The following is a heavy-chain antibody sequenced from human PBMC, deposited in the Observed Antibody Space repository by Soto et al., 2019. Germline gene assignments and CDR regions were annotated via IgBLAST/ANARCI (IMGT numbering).Heavy chain of an antibody. D-gene: IGHD1-26*01. CDR3: ARGVTAGVDY. Sequence: QVQLVQSGAEVREPGASVKVCCKASGYSFTSLDINWVRQTTGQGLEWMGWMRPSSGRTGYAQKFQGRVTRTRDTSINTAHMELSSLTSDDTAFYYCARGVTAGVDYWGQGTMVTVSS. CDR1: GYSFTSLD. J-gene: IGHJ4*02. V-gene: IGHV1-8*01. CDR2: MRPSSGRT.